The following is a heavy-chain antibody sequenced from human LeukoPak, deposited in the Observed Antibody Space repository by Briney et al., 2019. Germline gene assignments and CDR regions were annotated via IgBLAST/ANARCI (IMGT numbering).Heavy chain of an antibody. CDR2: ISSNGGST. Sequence: GGSLRLSCAASGFTFSSYAMHWVRQAPGKGLEYVSAISSNGGSTYYANSVKGRFTISRDNSKNTLYLQMGSLRAEDMAVYYCARGSDYGDYSFNYWGQGTPVTVSS. D-gene: IGHD4-17*01. CDR1: GFTFSSYA. V-gene: IGHV3-64*01. CDR3: ARGSDYGDYSFNY. J-gene: IGHJ4*02.